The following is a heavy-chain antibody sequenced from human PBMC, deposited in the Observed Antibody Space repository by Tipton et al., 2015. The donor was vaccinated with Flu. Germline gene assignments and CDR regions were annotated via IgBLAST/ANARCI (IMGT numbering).Heavy chain of an antibody. V-gene: IGHV4-39*07. CDR2: IYYSVTT. J-gene: IGHJ3*02. CDR1: GGSISSSTYY. Sequence: TLSLTCTVSGGSISSSTYYWGWIRQPPGKGLEWVGNIYYSVTTYYNPSLQSRVTISADTSKNQFSLQLCSVTAAVTAVYYCARAIGFCASTTCAEAYDIWGQGTMVTVSP. D-gene: IGHD2-2*01. CDR3: ARAIGFCASTTCAEAYDI.